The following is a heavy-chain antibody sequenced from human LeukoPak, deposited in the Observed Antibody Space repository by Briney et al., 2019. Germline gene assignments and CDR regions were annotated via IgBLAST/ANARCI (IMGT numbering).Heavy chain of an antibody. J-gene: IGHJ6*03. CDR3: ARDRVTPYYMDV. CDR2: INHSGST. Sequence: SETLSLTCTVSGGSISSSSYSWSWIRQPPGKGLEWIGEINHSGSTNYNPSLKSRVTISVDTSKNQFSLKLSAVTAADTAVYYCARDRVTPYYMDVWGKGTTVTVSS. V-gene: IGHV4-39*07. D-gene: IGHD2-21*02. CDR1: GGSISSSSYS.